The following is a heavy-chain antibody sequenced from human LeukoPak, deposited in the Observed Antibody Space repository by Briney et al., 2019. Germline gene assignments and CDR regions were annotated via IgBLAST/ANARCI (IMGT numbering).Heavy chain of an antibody. Sequence: SETLSLTCTVSGGSISSYYWSRIRQPPGKGLEWIRYIYYTGNTNYNPSLKSRVTISVDTSKNQFSLNLSSVTAADTAIYYCARLGGATSPFGYWGQGTLVTVSS. CDR3: ARLGGATSPFGY. CDR1: GGSISSYY. V-gene: IGHV4-59*08. CDR2: IYYTGNT. D-gene: IGHD1-26*01. J-gene: IGHJ4*02.